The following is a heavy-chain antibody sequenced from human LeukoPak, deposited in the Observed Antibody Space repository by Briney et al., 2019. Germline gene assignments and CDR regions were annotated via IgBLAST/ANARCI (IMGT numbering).Heavy chain of an antibody. CDR1: GGSFSGYY. CDR3: ARGSYDSSGYFGPFDI. J-gene: IGHJ3*02. D-gene: IGHD3-22*01. CDR2: INHSGST. V-gene: IGHV4-34*01. Sequence: SETLSLTCAVYGGSFSGYYWGWIRQPPGKGLEWIGEINHSGSTNYNPSLKSRVTISVDTSKNQFSLKLSSVTAADTAVYYCARGSYDSSGYFGPFDIWGQGTMVTVSS.